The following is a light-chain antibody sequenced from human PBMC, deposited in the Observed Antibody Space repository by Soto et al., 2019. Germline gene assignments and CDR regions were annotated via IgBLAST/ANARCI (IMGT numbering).Light chain of an antibody. CDR1: QSISSW. V-gene: IGKV1-5*03. CDR2: KAS. Sequence: DIQMPQSPSTLSASVGDRVTITCRASQSISSWLAWYQQKPGKAPKLLIYKASTLESGVPSNFSGSGSGTEFTLTISSLQSEDFAVYYCQQYSNWPLTFGGGTKVDIK. J-gene: IGKJ4*01. CDR3: QQYSNWPLT.